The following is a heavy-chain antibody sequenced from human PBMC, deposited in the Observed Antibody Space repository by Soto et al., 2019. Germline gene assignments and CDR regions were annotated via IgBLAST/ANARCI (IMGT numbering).Heavy chain of an antibody. Sequence: GGSLRLSCAASGFTFNRYAMNWVRQAPGKGLDWVSAINAGGDITYYADSVKGRFTISRDNSKNTLFLQMNSLRAEDTAVYYFAKEIAGRGVVGPTDYGGEGPLVTVSS. D-gene: IGHD1-26*01. V-gene: IGHV3-23*01. J-gene: IGHJ4*02. CDR2: INAGGDIT. CDR1: GFTFNRYA. CDR3: AKEIAGRGVVGPTDY.